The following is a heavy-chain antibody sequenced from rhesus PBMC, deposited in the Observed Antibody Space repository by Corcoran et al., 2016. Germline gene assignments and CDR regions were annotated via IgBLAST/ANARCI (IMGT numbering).Heavy chain of an antibody. D-gene: IGHD5-12*01. CDR3: ARMTDTALDV. CDR1: GASIRSNF. J-gene: IGHJ5-2*02. Sequence: QVQLQESGPGLVKPSETLPLPCAVSGASIRSNFWSWIRQPPGKGLEWIGYIYGGSGSTSYNPSLKSRVTISKDTSKNQFSLKLSSVTAADTAVYYCARMTDTALDVWGRGVLVTVSS. CDR2: IYGGSGST. V-gene: IGHV4-147*01.